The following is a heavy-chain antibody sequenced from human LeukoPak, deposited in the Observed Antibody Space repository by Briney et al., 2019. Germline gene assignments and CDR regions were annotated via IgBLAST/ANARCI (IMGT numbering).Heavy chain of an antibody. CDR2: INKDVREK. CDR1: GFTFSDNW. J-gene: IGHJ4*02. D-gene: IGHD6-19*01. Sequence: GGSLRLSCARSGFTFSDNWMSWFRLPPGKGREYVANINKDVREKYYMDSVKGGFSISRDNPKNSLYLQKNTVSAEDTPVYYCASGGGWVLDYWGLGTLVTVSS. V-gene: IGHV3-7*01. CDR3: ASGGGWVLDY.